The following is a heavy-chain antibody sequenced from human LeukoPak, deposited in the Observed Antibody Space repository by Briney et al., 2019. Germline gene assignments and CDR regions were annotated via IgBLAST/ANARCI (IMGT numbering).Heavy chain of an antibody. CDR2: ISTNGHNA. Sequence: HPGGSLRLSCAASGFTFSSYAMSWVRQAPGKGPEWVAAISTNGHNAYYPDSVKGRFTISRDNSENTLYLQMNTLRAEDTAVYYCAKGHTGYFFTIDYWGQGTLVTVSS. D-gene: IGHD5-18*01. J-gene: IGHJ4*02. CDR1: GFTFSSYA. V-gene: IGHV3-23*01. CDR3: AKGHTGYFFTIDY.